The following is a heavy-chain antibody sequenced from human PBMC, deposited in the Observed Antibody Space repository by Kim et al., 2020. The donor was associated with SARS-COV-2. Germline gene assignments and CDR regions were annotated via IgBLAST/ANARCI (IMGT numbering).Heavy chain of an antibody. CDR3: ARGAVRGVIRMDV. D-gene: IGHD3-10*01. J-gene: IGHJ6*02. Sequence: SVKVSCKASGGTFSSYAISWVRQAPGQGLEWMGGIIPIFGTANYAQKFQGRVTITADESTSTAYMELSSLRSEDTAVYYCARGAVRGVIRMDVWGQGTTVTVSS. CDR1: GGTFSSYA. CDR2: IIPIFGTA. V-gene: IGHV1-69*13.